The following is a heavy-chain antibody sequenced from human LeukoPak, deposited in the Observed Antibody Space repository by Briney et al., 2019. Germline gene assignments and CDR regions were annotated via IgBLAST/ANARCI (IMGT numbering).Heavy chain of an antibody. CDR1: GYTFTGYY. J-gene: IGHJ3*02. D-gene: IGHD3-3*01. CDR2: INPNSGGT. V-gene: IGHV1-2*02. CDR3: ARTMGWLSNAFDI. Sequence: ASVKVSCKASGYTFTGYYMHWVRQAPGQGLEWMGWINPNSGGTNYARKFQGRVTMTRDTSISTAYMELSRLRSDDTAVYYCARTMGWLSNAFDIWGQGTMVTVSS.